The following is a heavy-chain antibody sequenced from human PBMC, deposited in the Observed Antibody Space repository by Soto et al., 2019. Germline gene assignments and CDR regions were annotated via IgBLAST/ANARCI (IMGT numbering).Heavy chain of an antibody. CDR3: PRGVVGASPGFQH. CDR2: ISNSGST. Sequence: KTSETPSLTCTVSGGSISSFHWSWIRQPPGKGLEWIGFISNSGSTNYNPSLKSRVTISLDTSQNQFSLKLSSVSAADTAVYYCPRGVVGASPGFQHWGQGTLVAVSS. CDR1: GGSISSFH. D-gene: IGHD1-26*01. V-gene: IGHV4-59*01. J-gene: IGHJ1*01.